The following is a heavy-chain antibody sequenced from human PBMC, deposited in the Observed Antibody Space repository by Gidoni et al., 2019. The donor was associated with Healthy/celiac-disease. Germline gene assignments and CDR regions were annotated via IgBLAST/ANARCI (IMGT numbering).Heavy chain of an antibody. V-gene: IGHV4-34*01. CDR3: ARGLRGVIRVLDY. J-gene: IGHJ4*02. CDR2: INHSGST. Sequence: QVQLQQWGAGLLKPSETLSLTCAVYGGSFSGYYWRWSRQPPGKGLEWIGEINHSGSTNYNPSLKSRVTISVDTSKNQFSLKLSSVTAADTAVYYCARGLRGVIRVLDYWGQGTLVTVSS. D-gene: IGHD3-10*01. CDR1: GGSFSGYY.